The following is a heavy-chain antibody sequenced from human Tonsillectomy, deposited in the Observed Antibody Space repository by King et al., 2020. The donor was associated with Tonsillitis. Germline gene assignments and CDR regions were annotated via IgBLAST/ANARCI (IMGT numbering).Heavy chain of an antibody. CDR2: IYYSGST. D-gene: IGHD6-25*01. Sequence: QLQESGPGLVKPSETLSLTCTVSGGSISSYYWSWIRQPPGKGLEWIGYIYYSGSTNYNPFLKSRVTISVDTSKNQFSLKLSSVTAADTAVYYCARGVSDYYYYYMDVWGKGTTVTVSS. CDR1: GGSISSYY. V-gene: IGHV4-59*01. CDR3: ARGVSDYYYYYMDV. J-gene: IGHJ6*03.